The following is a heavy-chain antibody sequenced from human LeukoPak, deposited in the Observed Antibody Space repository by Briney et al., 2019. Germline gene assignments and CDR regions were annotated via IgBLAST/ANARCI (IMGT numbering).Heavy chain of an antibody. Sequence: GASVKVSCTASGYTFTTYGISWVRQAPGQGLEWMGWISGYNGNTNYGQKFQGRVTVTTDKSTSTAYMELRSLRSDDTAVYYCARGGGSGSNGMDVWGQGTTVTVSS. CDR3: ARGGGSGSNGMDV. J-gene: IGHJ6*02. CDR2: ISGYNGNT. D-gene: IGHD3-10*01. CDR1: GYTFTTYG. V-gene: IGHV1-18*01.